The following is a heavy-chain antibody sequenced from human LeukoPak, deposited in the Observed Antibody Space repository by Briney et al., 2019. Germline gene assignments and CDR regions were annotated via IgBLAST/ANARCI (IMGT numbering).Heavy chain of an antibody. V-gene: IGHV3-23*01. D-gene: IGHD2-15*01. Sequence: GGSLRLYCAASGFTFNNYDMSWVRQAPGKGLEWVSSISGSGDSTYYADSVKGRLTMSRDNSKNTVFLQMNSLRAEDTAVYYCAKNPFYCSGGNCYSPINFDYWGQGTLVTVSS. CDR2: ISGSGDST. J-gene: IGHJ4*02. CDR3: AKNPFYCSGGNCYSPINFDY. CDR1: GFTFNNYD.